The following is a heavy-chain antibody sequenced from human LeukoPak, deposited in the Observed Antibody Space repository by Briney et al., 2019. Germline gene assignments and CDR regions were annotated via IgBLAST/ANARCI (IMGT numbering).Heavy chain of an antibody. D-gene: IGHD3-16*02. Sequence: SETLSLTCTVSGGSISSYYWSWIRQPPGKGLEWLGYIYYSGSTNYNPSLKSRVTISVDTSKNQFSLKLSSVTAADTAVYYCARYVWGSYPTFEDYWGQGTLVTVSS. CDR2: IYYSGST. V-gene: IGHV4-59*01. CDR1: GGSISSYY. J-gene: IGHJ4*02. CDR3: ARYVWGSYPTFEDY.